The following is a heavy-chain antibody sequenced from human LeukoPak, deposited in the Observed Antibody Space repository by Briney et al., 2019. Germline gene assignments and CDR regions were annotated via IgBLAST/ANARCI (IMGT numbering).Heavy chain of an antibody. V-gene: IGHV3-66*01. J-gene: IGHJ6*02. CDR3: ASRYEGASYYYYGMDV. Sequence: GGSLRLSCAGSGFTVSSTYMSWVRQAPGKGLEWVSVIYGGTSTYYAGSVKGRFTISRDDSKNTLYLQMSSLRAEDTAVYYCASRYEGASYYYYGMDVWGQGTTVTVSS. D-gene: IGHD1-14*01. CDR1: GFTVSSTY. CDR2: IYGGTST.